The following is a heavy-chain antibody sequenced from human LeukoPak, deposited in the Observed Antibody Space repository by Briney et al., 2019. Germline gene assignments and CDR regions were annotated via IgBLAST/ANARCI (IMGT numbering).Heavy chain of an antibody. Sequence: PSETLSLTCTVSGGSISSYYWNWIRQPAGKGLEWIGRIYTSGSTNYNPSLKSRVTISVDTSKNQFSLKLSSVTAADTAVYYCAGTEGYYEGGFDYWGQGTLVTVSS. D-gene: IGHD1-26*01. CDR1: GGSISSYY. J-gene: IGHJ4*02. CDR2: IYTSGST. CDR3: AGTEGYYEGGFDY. V-gene: IGHV4-4*07.